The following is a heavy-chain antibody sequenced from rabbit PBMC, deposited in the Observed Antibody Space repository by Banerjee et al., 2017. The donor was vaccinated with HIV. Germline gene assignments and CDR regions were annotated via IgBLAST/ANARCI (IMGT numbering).Heavy chain of an antibody. CDR3: ARGTYGYVEYSAFDP. Sequence: QSLEESGGDLVKPGASLTLTCTASGFSFSSSQWICWVRQAPGKGLEWIACIDAGSNDNTYYANWAKGRLTISKTSSTTVTLQMTSLTAADTATYFCARGTYGYVEYSAFDPWGQGTLVTVS. D-gene: IGHD6-1*01. CDR1: GFSFSSSQW. CDR2: IDAGSNDNT. J-gene: IGHJ2*01. V-gene: IGHV1S40*01.